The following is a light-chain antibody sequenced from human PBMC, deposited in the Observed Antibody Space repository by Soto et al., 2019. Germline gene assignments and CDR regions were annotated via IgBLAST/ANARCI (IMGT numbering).Light chain of an antibody. CDR1: QSVLYSSNNKNY. CDR2: WAS. V-gene: IGKV4-1*01. CDR3: QQYYSTPRT. Sequence: DIVMTQSPDSLAVSLGERATINCKSSQSVLYSSNNKNYLAWYQQKPGQPPKLLIYWASTRESGVPDRFSGSGSGQDFTLPISSLHAEDVAVYSCQQYYSTPRTFGQGTKGEIK. J-gene: IGKJ1*01.